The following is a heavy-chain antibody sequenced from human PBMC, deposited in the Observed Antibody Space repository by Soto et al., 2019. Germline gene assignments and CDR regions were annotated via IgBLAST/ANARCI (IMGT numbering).Heavy chain of an antibody. CDR3: ARDFRSITGTPKIYYYYMDV. V-gene: IGHV3-74*01. J-gene: IGHJ6*03. D-gene: IGHD1-20*01. CDR2: INSDGSST. Sequence: GGSLRLSCAASGFTFSSYWMHWVRQAPGKGLVWVSRINSDGSSTSYADSVKGRFTISRDNAKNTLYLQMNSLRAEDTAVYYCARDFRSITGTPKIYYYYMDVWGKGTTVTVSS. CDR1: GFTFSSYW.